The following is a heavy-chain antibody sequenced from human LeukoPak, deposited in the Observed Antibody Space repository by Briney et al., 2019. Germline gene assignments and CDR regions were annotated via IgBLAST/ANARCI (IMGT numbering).Heavy chain of an antibody. CDR1: GFTFSSYA. J-gene: IGHJ4*02. CDR3: AKGSLSTNPKKLRYFDWLFHYYFDY. V-gene: IGHV3-23*01. CDR2: ISGSGGST. Sequence: GGSLRLSCAASGFTFSSYAMSWVRQAPGKGLEWVSAISGSGGSTYYADSVKGRFTIPRDNSKNTLYLQMNSLRAEDTAVYYCAKGSLSTNPKKLRYFDWLFHYYFDYWGQGTLVTVSS. D-gene: IGHD3-9*01.